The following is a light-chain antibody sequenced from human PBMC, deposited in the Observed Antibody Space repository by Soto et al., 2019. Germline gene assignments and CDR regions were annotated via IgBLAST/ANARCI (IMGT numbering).Light chain of an antibody. CDR1: SSDVGGYNY. J-gene: IGLJ1*01. CDR3: SSYTSSGTYG. CDR2: DAS. V-gene: IGLV2-14*01. Sequence: QSALAQPASVSGSPGQSITISCTGTSSDVGGYNYVSWYQQHPGKAPKVMIYDASNRPSGVSNRFSGSKSGNTASLTISGLQAEDEAYYFCSSYTSSGTYGFGTGTKLTVL.